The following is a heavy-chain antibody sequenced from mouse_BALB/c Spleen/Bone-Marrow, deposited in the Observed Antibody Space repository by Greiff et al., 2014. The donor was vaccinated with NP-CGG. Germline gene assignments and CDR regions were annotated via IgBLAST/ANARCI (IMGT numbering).Heavy chain of an antibody. V-gene: IGHV2-6-5*01. CDR2: IWGGGIT. CDR3: AKHDTTVVVDY. D-gene: IGHD1-1*01. Sequence: ESGPGLVAPSQCLSITCTVSGFSLTDYGVSWIRQPPGKGLEWLGVIWGGGITYYNSTLKSRLSISKDSSKSQVFLKMNSLQTEDTAMYYCAKHDTTVVVDYWGQGTTLTVSS. CDR1: GFSLTDYG. J-gene: IGHJ2*01.